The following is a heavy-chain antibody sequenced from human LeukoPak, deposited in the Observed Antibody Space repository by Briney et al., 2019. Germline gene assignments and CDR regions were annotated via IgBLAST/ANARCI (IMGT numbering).Heavy chain of an antibody. Sequence: ASVKVSCKASGYTFSSYGITWVRQAPGQGLELMGWINAYNGNTNYAQKLQGRVTITTDTSTSTAYMELRSLRSDDTAVYYCVRDAERGYSYGSDYWGQGTLLTVSS. J-gene: IGHJ4*02. CDR3: VRDAERGYSYGSDY. CDR2: INAYNGNT. D-gene: IGHD5-18*01. CDR1: GYTFSSYG. V-gene: IGHV1-18*01.